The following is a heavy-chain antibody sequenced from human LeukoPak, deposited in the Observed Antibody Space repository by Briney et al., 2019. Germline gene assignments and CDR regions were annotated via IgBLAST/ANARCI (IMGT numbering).Heavy chain of an antibody. CDR1: GFTFRNYA. CDR3: AKRGVDYGSGGCLDY. J-gene: IGHJ4*02. Sequence: GGSLRLSCAASGFTFRNYAVSWVRQAPGKGLEWVSAISDSGRSTYYADSVKGRFTMSRDNSKNTVFLQMSSLGADDTAVYYCAKRGVDYGSGGCLDYWGQGTLVTVSS. CDR2: ISDSGRST. D-gene: IGHD3-10*01. V-gene: IGHV3-23*01.